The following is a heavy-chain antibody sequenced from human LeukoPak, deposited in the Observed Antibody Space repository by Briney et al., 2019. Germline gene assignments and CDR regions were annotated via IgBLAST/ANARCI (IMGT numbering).Heavy chain of an antibody. CDR3: ARSDSRHADYYAQYYFDY. J-gene: IGHJ4*02. Sequence: SVKVSCKASGYTFTSYGISWVRQAPGQGLEWMGGIIPIFGTANYAQKFQGRVTITADKSTSTAYMELSSLRSEDTAVYYCARSDSRHADYYAQYYFDYWGQGTLVTVSS. CDR2: IIPIFGTA. V-gene: IGHV1-69*06. CDR1: GYTFTSYG. D-gene: IGHD3-22*01.